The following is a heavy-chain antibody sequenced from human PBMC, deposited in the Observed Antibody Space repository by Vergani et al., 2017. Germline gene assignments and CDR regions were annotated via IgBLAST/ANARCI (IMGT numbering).Heavy chain of an antibody. D-gene: IGHD4-11*01. CDR2: ISNDGSKK. CDR3: AKAASVTTGSLQYNFYMDV. Sequence: QVQLAESGGGRVQPGRSLRLFCAAPGFSFSSHAIHWVRQAPGKGLEWVAVISNDGSKKYYADSVEGRFTISRDNSKTTLDLQMNSLRTQDTAVYYCAKAASVTTGSLQYNFYMDVWGKGTTVTVS. J-gene: IGHJ6*03. V-gene: IGHV3-30*18. CDR1: GFSFSSHA.